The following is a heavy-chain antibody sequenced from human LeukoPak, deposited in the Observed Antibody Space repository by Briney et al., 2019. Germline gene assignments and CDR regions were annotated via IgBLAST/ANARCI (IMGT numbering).Heavy chain of an antibody. Sequence: SVKVSCKDSGRTFSSYAISWVRQAPGQGLEWMGGIIPIFGTANYAQKFQGRVTITADESTSTAYLELSSLRSEDTAVYYCARGLGYFDWLPYFDYWGQGTLVTVSS. D-gene: IGHD3-9*01. CDR3: ARGLGYFDWLPYFDY. CDR2: IIPIFGTA. V-gene: IGHV1-69*01. J-gene: IGHJ4*02. CDR1: GRTFSSYA.